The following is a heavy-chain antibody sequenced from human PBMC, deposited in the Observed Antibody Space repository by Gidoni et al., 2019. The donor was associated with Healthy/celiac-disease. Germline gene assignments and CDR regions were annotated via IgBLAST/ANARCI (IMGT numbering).Heavy chain of an antibody. Sequence: EVQLLESGGGLVQPGGSLGLSFAASGFTFSSHARSWVGQAPGKGLEWVSAISGSGGSTYDADSVKGRFTISRDNSKNTLYLQMNSLRAEDTAVYYCASHDYYDSSGYQKALFDPWGQGTLVTVSS. J-gene: IGHJ5*02. CDR3: ASHDYYDSSGYQKALFDP. V-gene: IGHV3-23*01. D-gene: IGHD3-22*01. CDR1: GFTFSSHA. CDR2: ISGSGGST.